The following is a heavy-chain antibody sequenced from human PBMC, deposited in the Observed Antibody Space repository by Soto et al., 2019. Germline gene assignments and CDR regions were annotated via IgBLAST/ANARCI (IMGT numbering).Heavy chain of an antibody. CDR1: GFTVSSNY. Sequence: HPGGSLRLSCAASGFTVSSNYMSWVRQAPGKGLEWVSGVSGGGGVTNYADSVKGRFTISRDNSKNTVYLQMNGLRAEDTAIYYCAKGRCSGTSCYSDYWGQGTLVTVSS. D-gene: IGHD2-15*01. J-gene: IGHJ4*02. CDR2: VSGGGGVT. V-gene: IGHV3-23*01. CDR3: AKGRCSGTSCYSDY.